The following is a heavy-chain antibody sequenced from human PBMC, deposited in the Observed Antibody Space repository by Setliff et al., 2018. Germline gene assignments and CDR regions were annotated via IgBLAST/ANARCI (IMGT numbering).Heavy chain of an antibody. Sequence: SETLSLTCTVSGYSISSGYIWGWIRQPPGKGLEWVGNIGHTGSINYNPSLKSRLTISLDTSKNQVSLKLNSVTATDTAVYYCARDLGHGGDSDYWGQGILVTVSS. J-gene: IGHJ4*02. V-gene: IGHV4-38-2*02. D-gene: IGHD2-21*02. CDR1: GYSISSGYI. CDR2: IGHTGSI. CDR3: ARDLGHGGDSDY.